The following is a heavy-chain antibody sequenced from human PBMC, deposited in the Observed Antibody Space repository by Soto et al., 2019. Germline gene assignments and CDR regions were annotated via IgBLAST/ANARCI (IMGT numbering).Heavy chain of an antibody. CDR1: GGSISSGDYY. D-gene: IGHD3-10*01. V-gene: IGHV4-30-4*01. CDR3: ARSKYYCSGSFQNWFDP. Sequence: PSETLSLTCTVSGGSISSGDYYWSWIRQPPGQGLEWIGCIYYSGSTYYNPSLKSRVTISVDTSKNQFSLKLSSVTAADTAVYFCARSKYYCSGSFQNWFDPWGQVTLVTVSS. CDR2: IYYSGST. J-gene: IGHJ5*02.